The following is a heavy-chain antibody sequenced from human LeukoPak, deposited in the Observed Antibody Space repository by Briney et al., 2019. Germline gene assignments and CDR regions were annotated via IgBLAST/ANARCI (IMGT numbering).Heavy chain of an antibody. J-gene: IGHJ4*02. V-gene: IGHV4-39*07. CDR2: IYSRGST. CDR3: AGGPAARPFDY. Sequence: SETLSLTCIVSGGSISSSNYYWGWIRQSPGKGLEWIGSIYSRGSTYYNPSLKSRVIVSSDMSKNQFSLMLNSVTAADTAVYYCAGGPAARPFDYWGQGTLVTVSS. CDR1: GGSISSSNYY. D-gene: IGHD6-13*01.